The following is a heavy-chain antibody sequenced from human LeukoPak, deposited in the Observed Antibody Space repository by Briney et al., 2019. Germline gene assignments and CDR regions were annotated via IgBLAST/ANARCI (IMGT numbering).Heavy chain of an antibody. CDR1: GASISSGGYY. CDR2: IYYSGST. CDR3: ARAGGFFSPFGY. D-gene: IGHD3-3*01. J-gene: IGHJ4*02. V-gene: IGHV4-31*03. Sequence: SETLSLTCTVSGASISSGGYYWSWIRQHPGKGLEWIGCIYYSGSTYYNPSLKSRVTISVDTSKNQFSLKLSSVTAADTAVYYCARAGGFFSPFGYWGQGTLVTVSS.